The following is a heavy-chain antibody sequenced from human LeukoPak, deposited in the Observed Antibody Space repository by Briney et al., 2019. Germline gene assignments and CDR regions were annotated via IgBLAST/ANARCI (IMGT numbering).Heavy chain of an antibody. CDR1: GFTVSSNY. J-gene: IGHJ4*02. V-gene: IGHV3-30-3*01. CDR2: ISYDGSNK. Sequence: PGGSLRLSCAASGFTVSSNYMSWVRQAPGKGLEWVAVISYDGSNKYYADSVKGRFTISRDNSKNTLYLQMNNLRAEDTAVYYCARYENGGIDYWGQGTLVTVSS. D-gene: IGHD2-15*01. CDR3: ARYENGGIDY.